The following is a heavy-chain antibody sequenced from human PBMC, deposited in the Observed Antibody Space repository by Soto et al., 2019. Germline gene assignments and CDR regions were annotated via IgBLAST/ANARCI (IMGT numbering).Heavy chain of an antibody. CDR1: GFTVSNLY. Sequence: EVQLVESGGGLVQPGGSLRLSCAASGFTVSNLYMTWVRQAPGMGLQWVAVISSGGSTYYADSVQGRFTISRDNSKNTLYLEMNSLRAEDTAVYYCARDTLGGAYDFLHGGQGTLVTVSS. CDR2: ISSGGST. J-gene: IGHJ4*02. V-gene: IGHV3-66*01. CDR3: ARDTLGGAYDFLH. D-gene: IGHD3-3*01.